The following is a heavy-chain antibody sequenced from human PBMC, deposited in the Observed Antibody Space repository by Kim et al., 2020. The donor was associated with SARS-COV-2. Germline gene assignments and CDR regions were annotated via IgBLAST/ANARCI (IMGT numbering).Heavy chain of an antibody. CDR2: INPNSGGT. CDR3: ARDREQHVYSGAFDY. CDR1: GYTFTGYY. D-gene: IGHD6-6*01. J-gene: IGHJ4*02. V-gene: IGHV1-2*02. Sequence: ASVKVSCKASGYTFTGYYMHWVRQAPGQGLEWMGWINPNSGGTNYAQKFQGRVTMTRDTSISTAYMELSRLRSDDTAVYYCARDREQHVYSGAFDYWGQGTLVTVSS.